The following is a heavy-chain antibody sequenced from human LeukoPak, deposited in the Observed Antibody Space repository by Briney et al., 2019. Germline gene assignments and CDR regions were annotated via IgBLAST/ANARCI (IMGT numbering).Heavy chain of an antibody. CDR3: ARVKYDSSGYYSILDN. Sequence: GGSLRLSCAASGFTFSSYEMNWVRQAPGKGLEWVSYISSSGSTIYYADSVKGRFTISRDNAKKSLYLQMNSLRAEDTAVYYCARVKYDSSGYYSILDNWGQGTLVTVSS. J-gene: IGHJ4*02. CDR2: ISSSGSTI. V-gene: IGHV3-48*03. D-gene: IGHD3-22*01. CDR1: GFTFSSYE.